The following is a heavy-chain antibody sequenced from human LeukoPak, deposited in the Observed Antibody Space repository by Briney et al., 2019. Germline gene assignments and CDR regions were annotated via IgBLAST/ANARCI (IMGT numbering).Heavy chain of an antibody. J-gene: IGHJ5*02. CDR2: IRLSGGYT. CDR1: GFTFSNYA. Sequence: PGRSLRLSCAPSGFTFSNYAMSRVRQAPGKGLEWVSSIRLSGGYTYYADSMKGRFTISRDNSKNTLYLQMNSLRAEDTALYYCAKDIRDSGNYGWFVPWGQGTLVTVSS. V-gene: IGHV3-23*01. D-gene: IGHD1-26*01. CDR3: AKDIRDSGNYGWFVP.